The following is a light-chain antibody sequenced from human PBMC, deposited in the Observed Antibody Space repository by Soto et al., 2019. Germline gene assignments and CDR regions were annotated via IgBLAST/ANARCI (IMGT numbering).Light chain of an antibody. Sequence: EIVLKQSPGTLSLTPGDRATLSCRASQSVSNTYLAWYQQRPGQAPRLLIYGASNRATGIPDRFSGSGSGTEFILTISGLEPEDFAVYYCQQYGNAPALTFGGGTKVDIK. V-gene: IGKV3-20*01. CDR3: QQYGNAPALT. CDR2: GAS. J-gene: IGKJ4*01. CDR1: QSVSNTY.